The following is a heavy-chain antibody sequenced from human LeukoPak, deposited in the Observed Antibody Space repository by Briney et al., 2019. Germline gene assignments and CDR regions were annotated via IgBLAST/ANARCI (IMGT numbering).Heavy chain of an antibody. CDR2: ISGSGGST. V-gene: IGHV3-23*01. CDR3: AKAYIVVVPAAIYDY. D-gene: IGHD2-2*01. CDR1: GFTFSSYA. Sequence: GGSLRLSCAASGFTFSSYAMSWVRQAPGKGLEWVSAISGSGGSTYYADSVKGRFTITRDNSKNTLYLQMNSLRAEDTAVYYCAKAYIVVVPAAIYDYWGQGTLVTVSS. J-gene: IGHJ4*02.